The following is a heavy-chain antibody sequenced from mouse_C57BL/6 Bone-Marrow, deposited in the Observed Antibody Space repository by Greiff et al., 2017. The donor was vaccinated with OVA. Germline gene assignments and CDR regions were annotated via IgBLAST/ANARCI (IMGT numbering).Heavy chain of an antibody. CDR1: GYTFTNYW. V-gene: IGHV1-63*01. Sequence: QVHVKQSGAELVRPGTSVKMSCKASGYTFTNYWIGWAKQRPGHGLEWIGDIYPGGGYTNYNEKFKGKATLTADKSSSTAYMQFSSLTSEDSAIYYCALRRFHYWGQGTTLTVSS. CDR2: IYPGGGYT. J-gene: IGHJ2*01. D-gene: IGHD3-2*02. CDR3: ALRRFHY.